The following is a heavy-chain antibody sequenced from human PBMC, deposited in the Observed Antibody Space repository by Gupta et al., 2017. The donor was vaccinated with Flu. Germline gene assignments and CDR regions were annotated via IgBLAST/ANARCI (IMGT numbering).Heavy chain of an antibody. CDR1: GLYFGSSD. CDR3: ARVTYCYTGNCSNGPPDC. D-gene: IGHD5-18*01. Sequence: EVQLVESGGGLVQPGALLSLSCAFSGLYFGSSDMRLGRRPPGRGLESVTSIGAVSDTFSSDFVKRLFFITRENDTNSLHHKMNSLSAGATAEYFCARVTYCYTGNCSNGPPDCWGQGTQVTVSA. CDR2: IGAVSDT. J-gene: IGHJ4*02. V-gene: IGHV3-13*01.